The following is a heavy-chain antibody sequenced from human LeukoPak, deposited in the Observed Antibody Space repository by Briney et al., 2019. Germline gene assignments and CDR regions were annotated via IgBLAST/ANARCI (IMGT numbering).Heavy chain of an antibody. CDR1: GFTVSSNY. D-gene: IGHD2-15*01. CDR3: ARECSGGSRYSAFDI. CDR2: IYSGGST. J-gene: IGHJ3*02. Sequence: GGSLRLSCAASGFTVSSNYMSWVRQAPGKGLEWVSVIYSGGSTYYADSVKGRFTISRDNSKNTLYLQMNSLRAEDTAVYYCARECSGGSRYSAFDIWGQGTMVTVSS. V-gene: IGHV3-53*01.